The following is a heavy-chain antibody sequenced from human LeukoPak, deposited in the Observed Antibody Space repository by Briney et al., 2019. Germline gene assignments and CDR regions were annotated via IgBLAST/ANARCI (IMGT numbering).Heavy chain of an antibody. CDR2: ISGSGGNI. CDR3: AKDRDGYNPDY. CDR1: GFTFSNYA. J-gene: IGHJ4*02. D-gene: IGHD5-24*01. V-gene: IGHV3-23*01. Sequence: GGSLRLSCAASGFTFSNYAMSWVRQAPGKGLQWVSSISGSGGNIYYADSVKGRFTISRDNSKNTVDLQMNSLRVEDTAVYYCAKDRDGYNPDYWGQGTLVTVSS.